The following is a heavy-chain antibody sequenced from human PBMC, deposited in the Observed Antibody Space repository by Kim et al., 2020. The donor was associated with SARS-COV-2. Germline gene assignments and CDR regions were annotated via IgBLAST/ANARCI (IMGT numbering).Heavy chain of an antibody. Sequence: STNYNPSLKSRVTISIDTSKTQVSLKLSSVTAADTAVYYCVRNGGSGFDYWGQGTLVTVSS. CDR3: VRNGGSGFDY. V-gene: IGHV4-59*01. CDR2: ST. D-gene: IGHD6-19*01. J-gene: IGHJ4*02.